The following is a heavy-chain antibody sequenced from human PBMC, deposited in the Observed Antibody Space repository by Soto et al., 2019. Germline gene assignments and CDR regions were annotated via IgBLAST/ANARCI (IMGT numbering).Heavy chain of an antibody. CDR3: ARDKVEDYYDSSGYSTFDY. J-gene: IGHJ4*02. V-gene: IGHV3-21*01. CDR1: GFTFSSYS. Sequence: GGSLRLSCAASGFTFSSYSMSWVRQAPGKGLEWVSSISSSSSYIYYADSVKGRFTISRDNAKNSLYLQMNSLRAEDTAVYYCARDKVEDYYDSSGYSTFDYWGQGTLVTVSS. CDR2: ISSSSSYI. D-gene: IGHD3-22*01.